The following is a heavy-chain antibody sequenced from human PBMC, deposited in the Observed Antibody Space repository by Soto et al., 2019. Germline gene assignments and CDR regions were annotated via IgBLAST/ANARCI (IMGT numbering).Heavy chain of an antibody. CDR1: GYTFTSYG. CDR2: ISAYNGNT. CDR3: ARGVELSSSWARFDP. Sequence: GASVKVSCKASGYTFTSYGISWVRQAPGQGLEWMGWISAYNGNTNYAQKLQGRVTMTTDTSTSTAYMELRSLRSDDTAVYYCARGVELSSSWARFDPWGQGTLVTVSS. J-gene: IGHJ5*02. D-gene: IGHD6-13*01. V-gene: IGHV1-18*01.